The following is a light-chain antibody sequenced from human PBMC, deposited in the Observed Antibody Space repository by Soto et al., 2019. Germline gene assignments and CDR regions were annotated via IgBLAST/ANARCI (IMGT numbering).Light chain of an antibody. CDR3: QQYNNWPIT. V-gene: IGKV3-15*01. Sequence: EIVMTQSPATLSLSPGERATLSCRASQSVSSNLAWYQQKPGQAPRLLIYGASTRATGIPARFNGSGSGTEFTLTISSLQSEDFAVYYCQQYNNWPITFGPGKNVDIK. CDR2: GAS. CDR1: QSVSSN. J-gene: IGKJ3*01.